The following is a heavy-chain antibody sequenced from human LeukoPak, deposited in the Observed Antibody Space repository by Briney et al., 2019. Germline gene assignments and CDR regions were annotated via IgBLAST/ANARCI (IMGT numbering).Heavy chain of an antibody. J-gene: IGHJ4*02. CDR3: ARAQYDYVWGSYQARPYYFDY. D-gene: IGHD3-16*02. CDR2: INHSGST. Sequence: SETLSLTCAVYGGSFSGYYWSWIRQPPGKGLEWIGEINHSGSTNYNPSLKSRVTISVDTSKNQFSLKLSSVTAADTAVYYCARAQYDYVWGSYQARPYYFDYWGQGTLVTVSS. V-gene: IGHV4-34*01. CDR1: GGSFSGYY.